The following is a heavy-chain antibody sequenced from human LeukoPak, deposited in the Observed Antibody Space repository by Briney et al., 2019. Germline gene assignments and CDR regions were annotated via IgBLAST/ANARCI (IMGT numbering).Heavy chain of an antibody. CDR2: IKSKTDGGTT. J-gene: IGHJ5*02. CDR3: TDSPKRVIVVVT. V-gene: IGHV3-15*01. Sequence: PGGSLRLSCAASGFTFSTYWMTWVRQAPGKGLEWVGRIKSKTDGGTTDYAAPVKGRFTISRDDSKNTLYLQMNSLKTEDTAVYYCTDSPKRVIVVVTWGQGTLVTVSS. CDR1: GFTFSTYW. D-gene: IGHD3-22*01.